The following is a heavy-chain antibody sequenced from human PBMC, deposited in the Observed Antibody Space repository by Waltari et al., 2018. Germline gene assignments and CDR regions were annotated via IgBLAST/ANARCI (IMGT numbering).Heavy chain of an antibody. CDR1: GGSIGSYY. V-gene: IGHV4-59*01. CDR3: ARAGYYGSGSKYYFDY. CDR2: IYYSGST. J-gene: IGHJ4*02. Sequence: QVQLQESGPGLVKPSETLSLTCTVSGGSIGSYYWSWIRQPPGKGLEWIGYIYYSGSTNYNPSLKSRVTISVDTSKNQFSLKLSSVTAADTAVYYCARAGYYGSGSKYYFDYWGQGTLVTVSS. D-gene: IGHD3-10*01.